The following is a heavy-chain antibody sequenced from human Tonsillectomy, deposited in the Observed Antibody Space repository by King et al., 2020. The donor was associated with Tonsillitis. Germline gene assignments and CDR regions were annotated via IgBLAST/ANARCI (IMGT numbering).Heavy chain of an antibody. J-gene: IGHJ1*01. CDR1: GFTFSDYY. CDR3: ARRGFYDSSGYSVAAEYFQH. CDR2: ISSSGSII. D-gene: IGHD3-22*01. V-gene: IGHV3-11*01. Sequence: VQLVESGGGLVKPGGSLRLSCAASGFTFSDYYMSWIRQAPGKGLEWVSYISSSGSIIYYADSVKGRFTISRDNAKKSLYLQMNSLRAEDTAVYYCARRGFYDSSGYSVAAEYFQHWGQGTLVTVSS.